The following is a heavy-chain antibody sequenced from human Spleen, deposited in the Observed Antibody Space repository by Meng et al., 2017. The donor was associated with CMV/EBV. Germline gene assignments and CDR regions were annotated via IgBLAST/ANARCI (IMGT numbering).Heavy chain of an antibody. J-gene: IGHJ4*02. CDR2: IYYKGDT. Sequence: SETLSLTCTVSGGSISGYYWTWVRQPPGKGLEWIGYIYYKGDTKYNPSLKSPVTMSVDTSKNQFSLKLTSVTATDTAVYYCAREENCGGDCYSDYWGQGTLVTVSS. CDR1: GGSISGYY. V-gene: IGHV4-59*01. CDR3: AREENCGGDCYSDY. D-gene: IGHD2-21*01.